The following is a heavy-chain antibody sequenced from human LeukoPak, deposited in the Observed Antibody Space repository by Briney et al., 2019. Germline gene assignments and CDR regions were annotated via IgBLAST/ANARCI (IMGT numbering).Heavy chain of an antibody. V-gene: IGHV3-9*01. Sequence: PGGSLRLSCAASGFIFDDYAMHWVRHRPGKGLERVSQVTWDSGTSSYAAPVHGRFTISRVNAKNTLYLHMKSLRPEDTAIYYCVKDLSFGVGYSYGYFDHWGQGTPVTISS. J-gene: IGHJ4*02. CDR2: VTWDSGTS. D-gene: IGHD5-12*01. CDR3: VKDLSFGVGYSYGYFDH. CDR1: GFIFDDYA.